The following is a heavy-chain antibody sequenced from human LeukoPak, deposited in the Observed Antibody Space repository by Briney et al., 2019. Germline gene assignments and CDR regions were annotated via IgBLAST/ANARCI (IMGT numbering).Heavy chain of an antibody. V-gene: IGHV1-3*01. D-gene: IGHD1-14*01. CDR1: GYTFTSYG. CDR3: ARGAGFAEPLPEY. Sequence: GASVKVSCKASGYTFTSYGISWVRQAPGQGLEWMGWINAGHGNTKYSQKFQGRDTITRDTSASTAYMELSSLRSEDSAVYYCARGAGFAEPLPEYWGQGTLLTVSS. CDR2: INAGHGNT. J-gene: IGHJ4*02.